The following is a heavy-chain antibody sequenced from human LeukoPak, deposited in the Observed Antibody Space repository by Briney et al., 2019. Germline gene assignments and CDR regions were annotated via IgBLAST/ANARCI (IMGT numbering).Heavy chain of an antibody. CDR1: GFSFSSFD. CDR2: ISNGDGTI. CDR3: ARKIVVVPAAGPEIDY. V-gene: IGHV3-48*03. D-gene: IGHD2-2*01. Sequence: GGSLRLSCAASGFSFSSFDMNWVRQAPGKGLEWLSYISNGDGTIYYADSVKGRFTISRDNAKNSLYLQMNSLRAEDTAVYYCARKIVVVPAAGPEIDYWGQGTLVTVSS. J-gene: IGHJ4*02.